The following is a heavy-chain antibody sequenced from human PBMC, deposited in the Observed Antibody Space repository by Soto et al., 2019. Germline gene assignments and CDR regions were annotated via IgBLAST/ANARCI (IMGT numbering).Heavy chain of an antibody. Sequence: SEPLSLTCAVYGGSVNGYYWNWIRQPPGKGLEWIGEINHTGGTHYNPSLKSRVTMSVDTSKNQFSLRLSSVTAADTAIYYCATRITVFGLLIPPFDPGGQGTQVTVPS. CDR1: GGSVNGYY. D-gene: IGHD3-3*01. CDR3: ATRITVFGLLIPPFDP. J-gene: IGHJ5*02. CDR2: INHTGGT. V-gene: IGHV4-34*01.